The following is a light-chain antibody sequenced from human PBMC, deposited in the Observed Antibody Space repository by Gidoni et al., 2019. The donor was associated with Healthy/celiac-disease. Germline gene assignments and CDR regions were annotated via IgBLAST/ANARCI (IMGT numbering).Light chain of an antibody. CDR3: QQYGSSPPIT. Sequence: VLTTPPGTLSLSPGEAATLSCRASQSVSSSYLAWYQQKPGQAPRLLIYGASSRATGIPDRFSGSGSGTDFTLTSSRLEPEDCAVYYCQQYGSSPPITFGQGTRLEIK. CDR2: GAS. J-gene: IGKJ5*01. V-gene: IGKV3-20*01. CDR1: QSVSSSY.